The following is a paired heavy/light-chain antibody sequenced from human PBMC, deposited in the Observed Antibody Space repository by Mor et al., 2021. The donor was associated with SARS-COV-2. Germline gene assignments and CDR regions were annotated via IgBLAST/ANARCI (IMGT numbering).Heavy chain of an antibody. Sequence: EVQLVESGGGLVQPGGSLRLSCEASGFTFNIYWMSWVRQTPEKGLEWVANIKQDGSEKYYVDSVKGRFTISRDNAKNSLYLQMNSLRADDTAVYYCARPPGYCSSTSCSFYYGMDVWGQGTTVTVSS. J-gene: IGHJ6*02. CDR2: IKQDGSEK. CDR1: GFTFNIYW. V-gene: IGHV3-7*01. CDR3: ARPPGYCSSTSCSFYYGMDV. D-gene: IGHD2-2*01.
Light chain of an antibody. CDR1: QSISNY. J-gene: IGKJ2*01. CDR3: QQSYSTPYT. CDR2: AAS. V-gene: IGKV1-39*01. Sequence: DIQMTQSPSSLSASVGDRVTITCRASQSISNYLNWYQQKPGKAPKLLIYAASSLQSGVPSGFSGSGSGTDFTLTISSLQPEDFATFYCQQSYSTPYTFGQGTKLEIK.